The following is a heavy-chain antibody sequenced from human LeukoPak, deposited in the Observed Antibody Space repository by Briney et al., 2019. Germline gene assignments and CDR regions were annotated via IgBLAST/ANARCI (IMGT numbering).Heavy chain of an antibody. Sequence: GGSLRLSCAASGFTFSSYGMHWVRQAPGKGLEWVAVILYDGSNKYYADSVKGRFTISRDNSKNTLYLQMNSLRAEDTAVYYCAKDSVYGSGSYYGMDVWGKGTTVTVSS. CDR3: AKDSVYGSGSYYGMDV. CDR2: ILYDGSNK. D-gene: IGHD3-10*01. J-gene: IGHJ6*04. V-gene: IGHV3-30*18. CDR1: GFTFSSYG.